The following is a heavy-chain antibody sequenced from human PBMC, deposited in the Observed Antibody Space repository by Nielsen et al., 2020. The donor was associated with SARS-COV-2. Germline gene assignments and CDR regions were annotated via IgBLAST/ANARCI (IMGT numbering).Heavy chain of an antibody. J-gene: IGHJ4*02. Sequence: GESLKISCAASGFTFGRHAMSWVRQAPGKGLEWVSLIGTSGGSTSYADSVKGRFTISRDNSKNTLYLQMNSLRAEDTAIYYCAKDTTTTFYYFDSWGQGTLVTVSS. CDR3: AKDTTTTFYYFDS. V-gene: IGHV3-23*01. CDR1: GFTFGRHA. CDR2: IGTSGGST. D-gene: IGHD2/OR15-2a*01.